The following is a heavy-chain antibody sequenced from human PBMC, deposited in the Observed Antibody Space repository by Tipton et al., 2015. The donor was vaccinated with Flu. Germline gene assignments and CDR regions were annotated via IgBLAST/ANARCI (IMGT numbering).Heavy chain of an antibody. CDR2: INHSGST. D-gene: IGHD4-11*01. CDR1: GGSFSGYY. CDR3: ARRDYSNYVSEPKNWFDP. Sequence: LRLSCAVYGGSFSGYYWSWIRQPPGKGLEWIGEINHSGSTNYNPSLKSRVTTSVDTSKNQISLKLSSVTAADTAVYYCARRDYSNYVSEPKNWFDPWGQGTLVTVSS. V-gene: IGHV4-34*01. J-gene: IGHJ5*02.